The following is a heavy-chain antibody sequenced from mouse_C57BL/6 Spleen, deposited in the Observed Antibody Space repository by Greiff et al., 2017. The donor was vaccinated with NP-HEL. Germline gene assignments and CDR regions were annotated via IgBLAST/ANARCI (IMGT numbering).Heavy chain of an antibody. J-gene: IGHJ4*01. CDR2: INPNNGGT. D-gene: IGHD2-2*01. V-gene: IGHV1-18*01. CDR3: ARSAYGYDDYAMDY. Sequence: VQLQQSGPELVKPGASVKIPCKASGYTFTDYNMDWVKQSHGKSLEWIGDINPNNGGTIYNQKFKGKATLTVDKSSSTAYMELRSLTSEDTAVYYCARSAYGYDDYAMDYWGQGTSVTVSS. CDR1: GYTFTDYN.